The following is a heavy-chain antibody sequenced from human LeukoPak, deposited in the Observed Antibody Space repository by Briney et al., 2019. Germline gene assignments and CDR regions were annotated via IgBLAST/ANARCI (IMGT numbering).Heavy chain of an antibody. Sequence: GGSLRLSCAASGFTFSSYAMSWVRQAPGKGLEWVSAISGSGGSTYYADSVKRRFTISRDNSKNTLYLQMNSLRAEDTAVYYCAKDRSNYDFWSGSLGGGFDYWGQGTLVTVSS. D-gene: IGHD3-3*01. V-gene: IGHV3-23*01. CDR1: GFTFSSYA. CDR3: AKDRSNYDFWSGSLGGGFDY. CDR2: ISGSGGST. J-gene: IGHJ4*02.